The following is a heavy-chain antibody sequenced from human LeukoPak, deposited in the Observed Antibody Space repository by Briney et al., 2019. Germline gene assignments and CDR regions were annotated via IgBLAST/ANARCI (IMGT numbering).Heavy chain of an antibody. Sequence: ASVTVSCKASGYTFTSYGISWVRQAPGQGLEWMGWISAYNGNTNYAQKLQGRVTMTTDTSTSTAYMELRSLRSDDTAVYYCARDRGLFGEFTPPKDYYYHGMDVWGQGTTVTVSS. D-gene: IGHD3-10*02. J-gene: IGHJ6*02. V-gene: IGHV1-18*01. CDR1: GYTFTSYG. CDR2: ISAYNGNT. CDR3: ARDRGLFGEFTPPKDYYYHGMDV.